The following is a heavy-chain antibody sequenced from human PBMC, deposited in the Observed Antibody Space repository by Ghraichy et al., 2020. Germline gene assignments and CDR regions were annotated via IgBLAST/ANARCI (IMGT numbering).Heavy chain of an antibody. J-gene: IGHJ4*02. Sequence: ASVKVSCKASGYTFTSYYLHWVRQAPGQGLEWMGVINPSGGSRDYAQNFQGRVSMTRDTSTSTVYIKLSSLRSEDTAVYYCTRDHQWLNAFDYWGQGTLVTVSS. CDR2: INPSGGSR. D-gene: IGHD6-19*01. V-gene: IGHV1-46*03. CDR1: GYTFTSYY. CDR3: TRDHQWLNAFDY.